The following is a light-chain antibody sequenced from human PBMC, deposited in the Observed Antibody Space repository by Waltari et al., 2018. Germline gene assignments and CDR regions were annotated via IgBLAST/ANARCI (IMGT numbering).Light chain of an antibody. CDR2: WAC. J-gene: IGKJ2*01. CDR3: QQYYSTLYT. V-gene: IGKV4-1*01. CDR1: QSVLYSSNNKNY. Sequence: DIVMTQSPDSLAVSLGERATINCKSSQSVLYSSNNKNYLAWYQQKPGQRPKLLIYWACTRESGVPDRFSGSGSGTDFTLTISSLQAEDVAVYYCQQYYSTLYTFGQGTKLEIK.